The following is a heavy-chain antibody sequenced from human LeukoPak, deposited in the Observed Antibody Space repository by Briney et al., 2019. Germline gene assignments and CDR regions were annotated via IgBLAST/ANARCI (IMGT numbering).Heavy chain of an antibody. CDR1: GYSFTSYW. J-gene: IGHJ5*02. CDR3: AICIAAAGTPGWFDP. D-gene: IGHD6-13*01. CDR2: IYPGDSDT. V-gene: IGHV5-51*01. Sequence: GESLKISCKGSGYSFTSYWIGWVRQMPGKGLEWMGIIYPGDSDTRYSPSFQGQVTISADKSISTAYLQWSSLKASDTATYYCAICIAAAGTPGWFDPWGQGTLVTVSS.